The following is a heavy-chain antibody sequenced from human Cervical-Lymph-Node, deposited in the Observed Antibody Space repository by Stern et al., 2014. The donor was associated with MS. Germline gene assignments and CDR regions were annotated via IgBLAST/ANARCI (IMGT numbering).Heavy chain of an antibody. V-gene: IGHV1-18*01. D-gene: IGHD2-2*01. CDR1: GYNFTTYG. CDR2: ISTYNDNT. CDR3: ATSYCSIGNCPARHDDWFDP. J-gene: IGHJ5*02. Sequence: QVQLVQSGAEVKKPGASVKVSCKASGYNFTTYGISWVRQAPGQGLQWMGWISTYNDNTNYAQQFQGRVTMTTDKSTSTAYMELRSLRFDDTAVYYCATSYCSIGNCPARHDDWFDPWGQGTLVTVSS.